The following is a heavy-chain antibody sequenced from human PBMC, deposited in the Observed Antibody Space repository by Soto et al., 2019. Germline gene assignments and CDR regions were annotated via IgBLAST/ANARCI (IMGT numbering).Heavy chain of an antibody. CDR2: IHWNDDK. V-gene: IGHV2-5*01. D-gene: IGHD3-22*01. J-gene: IGHJ5*02. CDR1: GFSLSAYGVR. CDR3: AHTKDSSGFLTS. Sequence: SGPTLVNPTQTLTLTCSFSGFSLSAYGVRVIWFRQPPGEALEWLALIHWNDDKRYSPYLKSRLTITKDTSKNQVVLTLTNLDPLDTGTYFCAHTKDSSGFLTSWGQGILVTVSS.